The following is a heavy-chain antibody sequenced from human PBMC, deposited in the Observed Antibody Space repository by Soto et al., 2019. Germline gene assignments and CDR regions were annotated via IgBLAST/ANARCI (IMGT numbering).Heavy chain of an antibody. D-gene: IGHD2-8*02. CDR3: ARGDYGTGGYPFPYFDY. CDR2: INPDSGAT. V-gene: IGHV1-2*02. Sequence: HEHLVQSGAEVKRPGASLKVSCKASGYSFTGYYIHWVRQAPGQGLEWMGWINPDSGATNYAQNFQGSVTLPSDTSISTASMDLTSLTSDDTAVYYCARGDYGTGGYPFPYFDYWCQGTLVIVSS. J-gene: IGHJ4*02. CDR1: GYSFTGYY.